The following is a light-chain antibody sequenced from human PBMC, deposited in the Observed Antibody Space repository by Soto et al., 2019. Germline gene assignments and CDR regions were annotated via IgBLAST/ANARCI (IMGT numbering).Light chain of an antibody. J-gene: IGLJ3*02. V-gene: IGLV1-40*01. CDR2: GNS. CDR1: SSNIGAGYD. Sequence: QSVLTQPPSVSGAPGQRVTISCTGSSSNIGAGYDVHWYQQLPGTAPKLLIYGNSNRPSGVPDRFSGSKSGTSASLAITGVQADDEADYYCQSYDSSLSGWVFGGGTKLTAL. CDR3: QSYDSSLSGWV.